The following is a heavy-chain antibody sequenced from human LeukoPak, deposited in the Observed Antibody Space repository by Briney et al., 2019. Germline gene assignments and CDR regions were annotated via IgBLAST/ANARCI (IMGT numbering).Heavy chain of an antibody. J-gene: IGHJ5*02. CDR1: GGSISSNSYY. V-gene: IGHV4-39*07. CDR3: ASLLVYRRGYSYGSLFDP. Sequence: SETLSLTCAVSGGSISSNSYYWGWIRQPPGKGLEWIGSIYYSGSTYYNPSLKSRVTISVDTSKNQFSLKLSSVTAADTAVYYCASLLVYRRGYSYGSLFDPWGQGTLITVSS. D-gene: IGHD5-18*01. CDR2: IYYSGST.